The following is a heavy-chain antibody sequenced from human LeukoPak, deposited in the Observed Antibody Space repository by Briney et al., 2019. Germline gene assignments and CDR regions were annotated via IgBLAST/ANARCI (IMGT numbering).Heavy chain of an antibody. V-gene: IGHV3-30*18. J-gene: IGHJ4*02. CDR1: GFTFSSYG. CDR3: AKTLDY. CDR2: ISYDGSNK. Sequence: GRSQRLSCAASGFTFSSYGMHWVRQAPGKGLEWVAVISYDGSNKYYADSVKGRFTISRDNSKNTLYLQMNSLRAEDTAVYYCAKTLDYWGQGTLVTVSS.